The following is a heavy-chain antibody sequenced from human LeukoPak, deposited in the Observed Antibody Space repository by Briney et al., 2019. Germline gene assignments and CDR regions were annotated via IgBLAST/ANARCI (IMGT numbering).Heavy chain of an antibody. V-gene: IGHV1-69*04. D-gene: IGHD2-2*01. CDR1: GGTFSSYS. Sequence: SAKVSCKASGGTFSSYSISWVRQAPGQGPEWLGRITPNLAITDYAQKFRGRVTLTADKSTSTVYMELGSLTSEDTAAYYCARDSALRCSSTSCYFDYWGQGTLVTVSS. J-gene: IGHJ4*02. CDR3: ARDSALRCSSTSCYFDY. CDR2: ITPNLAIT.